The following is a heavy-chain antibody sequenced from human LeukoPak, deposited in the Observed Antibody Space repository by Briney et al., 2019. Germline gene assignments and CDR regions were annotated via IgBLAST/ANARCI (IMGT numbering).Heavy chain of an antibody. V-gene: IGHV4-59*08. J-gene: IGHJ5*01. D-gene: IGHD3-10*01. CDR2: ILYSGST. CDR3: ARGILWFGELSELDP. Sequence: SETLSLTCTVSGVSISSFFWSWIRQPPGKGLEWIGHILYSGSTYYNPSLNSRVTISVDTSKNHLFLNLTSVTAADTAVYYCARGILWFGELSELDPWGQGTLVTVSS. CDR1: GVSISSFF.